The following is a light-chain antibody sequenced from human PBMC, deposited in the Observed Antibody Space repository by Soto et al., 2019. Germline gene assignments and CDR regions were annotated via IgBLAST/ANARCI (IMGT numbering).Light chain of an antibody. CDR1: SSDVGSYNL. CDR2: EVS. J-gene: IGLJ2*01. Sequence: QSALTQPASVSGSPGQSITISCIGTSSDVGSYNLVSWYQQHPGKAPKVLIYEVSERPSGVSNRFSGSKSGNTASLTISGLKAKDEAEYYCCSYAGSRTHVLFCGGTKLTVL. V-gene: IGLV2-23*02. CDR3: CSYAGSRTHVL.